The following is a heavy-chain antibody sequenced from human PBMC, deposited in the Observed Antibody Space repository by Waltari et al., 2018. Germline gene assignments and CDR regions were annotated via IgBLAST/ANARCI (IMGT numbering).Heavy chain of an antibody. Sequence: QVQLQESGPGLVKPSETLSLTCAVSGYSISSGYYWGWIRQPPGKGLEWIGSIYHSGRTYYNPSLKSRVTISVDTSKNQFSLKLSSVTAADTAVYYCARTIPLYYYGSGSDAFDIWGQGTMVTVSS. J-gene: IGHJ3*02. CDR3: ARTIPLYYYGSGSDAFDI. CDR1: GYSISSGYY. CDR2: IYHSGRT. D-gene: IGHD3-10*01. V-gene: IGHV4-38-2*01.